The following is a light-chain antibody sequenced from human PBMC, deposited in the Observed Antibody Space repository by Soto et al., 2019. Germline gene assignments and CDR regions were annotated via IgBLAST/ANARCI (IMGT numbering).Light chain of an antibody. Sequence: EIVMTQSPATLSVSPGERATLSCGASQSVSSTYLAWYQQKPGQGPRLLIFGVSNRAAGIPARFSGSGSGTEFTLTIRSLQSEDCAVYYYKQYGDWPLTFGGGTKVDIK. CDR3: KQYGDWPLT. CDR2: GVS. J-gene: IGKJ4*01. CDR1: QSVSSTY. V-gene: IGKV3D-15*01.